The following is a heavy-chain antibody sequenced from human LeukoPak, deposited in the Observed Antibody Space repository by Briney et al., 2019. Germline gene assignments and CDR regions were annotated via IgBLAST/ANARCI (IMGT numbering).Heavy chain of an antibody. CDR2: IYYSGST. CDR3: ARDGCSSTSCYSDYYYYGMDV. CDR1: GGSISSYY. Sequence: PSETLSLTCTVSGGSISSYYWSWIRQPPGKGLEWIGYIYYSGSTNYNPSLKSRVTISVDTSKNQFSLKLSSVTAADTAVYYCARDGCSSTSCYSDYYYYGMDVWGQGTTVTVSS. D-gene: IGHD2-2*01. J-gene: IGHJ6*02. V-gene: IGHV4-59*01.